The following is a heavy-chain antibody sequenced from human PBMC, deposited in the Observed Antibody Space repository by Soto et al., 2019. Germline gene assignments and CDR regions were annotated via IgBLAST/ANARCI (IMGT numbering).Heavy chain of an antibody. CDR3: ARDDYYGPNPFRL. J-gene: IGHJ6*02. CDR2: ISSSSRTK. D-gene: IGHD3-10*01. CDR1: GFTFSSYS. V-gene: IGHV3-48*01. Sequence: PGGSLRLSCAASGFTFSSYSMNWVRQAPGKGLEWVSYISSSSRTKYYADSVKGRFTISRDNAKNSLLLQLNSLRAEDTAVYYCARDDYYGPNPFRLWGLGTTVTVSS.